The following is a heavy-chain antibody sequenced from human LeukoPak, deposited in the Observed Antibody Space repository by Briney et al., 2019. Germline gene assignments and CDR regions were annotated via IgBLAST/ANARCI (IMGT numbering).Heavy chain of an antibody. CDR2: IYSGGST. D-gene: IGHD6-13*01. CDR3: ARDIAAAGKEGGY. CDR1: GFTVSSNY. Sequence: GGSLRLSCAASGFTVSSNYMSWVRQAPGKGLEWVSVIYSGGSTYYADSVKGRFTISRDNAKNSLYLQMNSLRAEDTAVYYCARDIAAAGKEGGYWGQGTLVTVSS. J-gene: IGHJ4*02. V-gene: IGHV3-66*01.